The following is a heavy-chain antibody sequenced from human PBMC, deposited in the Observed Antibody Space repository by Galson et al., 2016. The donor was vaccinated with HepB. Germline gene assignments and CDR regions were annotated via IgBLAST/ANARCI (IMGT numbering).Heavy chain of an antibody. CDR1: GFTFSSYG. J-gene: IGHJ4*02. V-gene: IGHV3-30*18. CDR3: AKDGRIYGSSASWHDHFHY. CDR2: ISYDGSNK. Sequence: SLRLSCAASGFTFSSYGMHWVRQAPGKGLEWVAFISYDGSNKKYADSVKGRFTISSDNSKKTLHLQTNSLRAEDTAVYYCAKDGRIYGSSASWHDHFHYWGQGTLVTVSS. D-gene: IGHD2-2*01.